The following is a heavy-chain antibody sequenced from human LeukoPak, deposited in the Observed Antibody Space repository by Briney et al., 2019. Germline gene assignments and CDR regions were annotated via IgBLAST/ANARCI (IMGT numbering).Heavy chain of an antibody. Sequence: GGSLRLSCAAPGFTFDDYAMNWVSQAPGKGLEWVSLISEDGSSTYYADSVKGRFTISRDNSKNSLYLQMSSLRTEDTGLYYCTKDGHSCHFDYWGQGTLVTVSS. CDR2: ISEDGSST. J-gene: IGHJ4*02. V-gene: IGHV3-43*02. CDR3: TKDGHSCHFDY. CDR1: GFTFDDYA. D-gene: IGHD4-11*01.